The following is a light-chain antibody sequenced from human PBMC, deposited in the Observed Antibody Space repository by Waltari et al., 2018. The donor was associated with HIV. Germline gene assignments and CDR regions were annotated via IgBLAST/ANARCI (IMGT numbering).Light chain of an antibody. CDR2: YKSDSDK. CDR1: SGINVGTYR. Sequence: QAVLTPPASLSASPGASASLTCPLRSGINVGTYRIYWYQQKPGSPPQYLLRYKSDSDKQQGSGVPSRFSGSKDASANAGILLISGLQSEDEADYYCMIWHSSAVVFGGGTKLTVL. CDR3: MIWHSSAVV. V-gene: IGLV5-45*01. J-gene: IGLJ2*01.